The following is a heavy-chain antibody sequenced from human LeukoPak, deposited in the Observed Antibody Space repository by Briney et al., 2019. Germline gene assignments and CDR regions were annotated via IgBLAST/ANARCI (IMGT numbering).Heavy chain of an antibody. CDR1: GFTFSSYS. V-gene: IGHV3-21*01. J-gene: IGHJ6*02. Sequence: GGSLRLSCAASGFTFSSYSMNWVRQAPGKGLEWVSSISSSSSYIYYADSVKGRYTISRDNAKNSLYLQMNSLRAEDTAVYYCARDGDLYYYDSSGYYREGYYYYGMDVWGQGTTVTVSS. CDR3: ARDGDLYYYDSSGYYREGYYYYGMDV. D-gene: IGHD3-22*01. CDR2: ISSSSSYI.